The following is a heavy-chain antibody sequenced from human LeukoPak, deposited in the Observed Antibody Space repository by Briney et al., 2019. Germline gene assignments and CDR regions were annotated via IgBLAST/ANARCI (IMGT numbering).Heavy chain of an antibody. CDR2: INYDGSVT. CDR1: GFTFSSFW. CDR3: ARDDGAYSSGSYADY. V-gene: IGHV3-74*01. Sequence: GGSLRLSCAASGFTFSSFWMHWVRQAPGKGLVWVSSINYDGSVTGYAGSARGRCTISRDNAKNTLYLQMNSLRAEDTAVYYCARDDGAYSSGSYADYWGQGTLVTVSS. D-gene: IGHD3-10*01. J-gene: IGHJ4*02.